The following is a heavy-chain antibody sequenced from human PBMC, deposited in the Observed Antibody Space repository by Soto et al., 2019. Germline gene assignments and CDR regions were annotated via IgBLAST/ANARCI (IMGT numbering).Heavy chain of an antibody. CDR1: CGSFSGYY. V-gene: IGHV4-34*01. Sequence: SETLSLTCAVYCGSFSGYYWSWIRQPPGKGLEWIGEINHSGSTDYNPSLKSRVTISVDTSKNQFSLKLSSVTAADTAVYYCARMAPNNWFDPWGQGTLVTVSS. CDR3: ARMAPNNWFDP. CDR2: INHSGST. J-gene: IGHJ5*02.